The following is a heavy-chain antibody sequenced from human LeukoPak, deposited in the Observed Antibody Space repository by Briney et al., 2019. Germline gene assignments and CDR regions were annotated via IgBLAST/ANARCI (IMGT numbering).Heavy chain of an antibody. D-gene: IGHD6-19*01. V-gene: IGHV4-4*07. CDR1: GGSISSYY. Sequence: SETLSLTCSVSGGSISSYYWSWIRQPAGKGLEWIGRIYTSGSTNYNPSLKSRVTMSVDTSKNQFSLKLTSVTAADTAVYYCAREIPRYSSGWYKGSNWFDPWGQGTLVTVSS. CDR2: IYTSGST. J-gene: IGHJ5*02. CDR3: AREIPRYSSGWYKGSNWFDP.